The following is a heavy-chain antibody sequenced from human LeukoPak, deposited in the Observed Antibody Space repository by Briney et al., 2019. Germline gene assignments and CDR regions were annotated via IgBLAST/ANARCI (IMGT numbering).Heavy chain of an antibody. J-gene: IGHJ4*02. CDR1: GFTFSSYT. D-gene: IGHD1-26*01. CDR2: ISSDGSI. V-gene: IGHV3-69-1*01. CDR3: VRGGGSFDS. Sequence: GGSLRLSCAASGFTFSSYTMNWVRQAPGKGLEWVSSISSDGSIYYADSVKGRFTISRDNAKSSLFLQMNSLRAEDTAVYYCVRGGGSFDSWGQGTLVTVSS.